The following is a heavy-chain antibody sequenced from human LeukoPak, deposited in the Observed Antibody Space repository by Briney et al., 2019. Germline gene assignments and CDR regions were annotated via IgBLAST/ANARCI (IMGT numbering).Heavy chain of an antibody. J-gene: IGHJ4*02. CDR2: ISSSGSTI. V-gene: IGHV3-11*01. CDR3: AKDRRAGSYDY. CDR1: GFTFSDYY. D-gene: IGHD3-10*01. Sequence: GGSLRLSCAASGFTFSDYYMSWIRQAPGKGLEWVSYISSSGSTIYYADSVKGRSTISRDNAKNSLYLQVNSLRAEDTAVYYCAKDRRAGSYDYWGQGTLVTVSS.